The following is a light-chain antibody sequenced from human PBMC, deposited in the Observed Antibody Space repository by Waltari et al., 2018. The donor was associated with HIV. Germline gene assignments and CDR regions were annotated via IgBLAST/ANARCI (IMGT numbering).Light chain of an antibody. CDR2: DDS. CDR3: KMWDSRSDDV. J-gene: IGLJ1*01. Sequence: SYILTQPPPVSVAPGQTARITCMGNNIATRSVHWYQRKPGQATVVVIYDDSDRHSGFAVLFSGSKSGNAATLTITRVEPGDEADYYCKMWDSRSDDVFGGGTKVTVL. V-gene: IGLV3-21*02. CDR1: NIATRS.